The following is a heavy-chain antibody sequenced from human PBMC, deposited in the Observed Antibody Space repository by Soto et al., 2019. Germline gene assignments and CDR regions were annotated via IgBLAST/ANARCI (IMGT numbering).Heavy chain of an antibody. CDR3: ARAQTPFSYSSSWYYYYYGMDV. CDR2: ISSSGSTI. J-gene: IGHJ6*02. Sequence: GGSVRLSCAASGFTFSSYEMNWVRQAPGKGLEWVSYISSSGSTIYYADSVKGRFTISRDNAKNSLYLQMNSLRAEDTAVYYCARAQTPFSYSSSWYYYYYGMDVWGQGTTVTVSS. D-gene: IGHD6-13*01. CDR1: GFTFSSYE. V-gene: IGHV3-48*03.